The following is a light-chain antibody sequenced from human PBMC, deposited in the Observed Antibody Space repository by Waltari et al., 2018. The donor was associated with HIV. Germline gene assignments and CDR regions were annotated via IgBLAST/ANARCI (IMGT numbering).Light chain of an antibody. CDR2: WAS. CDR1: QSVLYSSNNKNY. CDR3: QQYYSTPPT. V-gene: IGKV4-1*01. Sequence: DIVMTQSPDSLAVSLGERATINCKSSQSVLYSSNNKNYLAWYQQKPGQPPKLLIYWASTRESGVPDRISGSGSGTDVTLTINSLQAEDVALYFCQQYYSTPPTFGGGTKVEIK. J-gene: IGKJ4*01.